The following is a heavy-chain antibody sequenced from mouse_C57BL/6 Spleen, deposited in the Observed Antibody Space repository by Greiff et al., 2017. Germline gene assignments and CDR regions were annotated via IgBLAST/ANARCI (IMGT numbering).Heavy chain of an antibody. Sequence: VQLQQSGPELVKPGASVKISCKASGYAFSSSWMNWVKQRPGKGLEWIGRIYPGDGDTNYNGKFKGKATLTADKSSSTAYMQLSSLTSEDSAVYFCARYDYDYAMDYWGQGTSGTVSS. CDR3: ARYDYDYAMDY. D-gene: IGHD2-4*01. CDR2: IYPGDGDT. J-gene: IGHJ4*01. CDR1: GYAFSSSW. V-gene: IGHV1-82*01.